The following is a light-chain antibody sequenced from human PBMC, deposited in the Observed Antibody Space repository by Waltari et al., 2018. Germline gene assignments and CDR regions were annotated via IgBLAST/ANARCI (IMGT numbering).Light chain of an antibody. CDR2: DVS. Sequence: HSALTQPASVSGSPGQSLPISCTGTTSAVGDFNLVSWYQQPPDKAPKLLIFDVSNRPSGVSNRFSGSKSGNTASLTISSLQTEDEADYFCCSYAGRRAYVFGTGTTVTVL. CDR1: TSAVGDFNL. J-gene: IGLJ1*01. CDR3: CSYAGRRAYV. V-gene: IGLV2-23*02.